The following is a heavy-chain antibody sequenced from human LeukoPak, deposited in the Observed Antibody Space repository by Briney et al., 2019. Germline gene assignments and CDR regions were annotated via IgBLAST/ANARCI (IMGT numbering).Heavy chain of an antibody. V-gene: IGHV4-4*07. CDR3: ARQRITMVRGVTSYYFDY. D-gene: IGHD3-10*01. J-gene: IGHJ4*02. CDR2: IYTSGST. Sequence: SETLSLTCTVSGGSISSYYWSWIRQPAGKGLEWIGRIYTSGSTNYNPSLKSRVTMSVDTSKNQLSLKLSSVTAADTAVYYCARQRITMVRGVTSYYFDYWGQGTLVTVSS. CDR1: GGSISSYY.